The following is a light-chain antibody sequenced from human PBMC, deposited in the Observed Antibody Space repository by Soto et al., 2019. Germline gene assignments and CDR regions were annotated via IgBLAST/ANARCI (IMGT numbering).Light chain of an antibody. J-gene: IGKJ1*01. CDR3: QQRSNWPWT. CDR2: DAS. CDR1: PSVSSY. Sequence: EIVLTQSPATLSLSPGERATLSCRASPSVSSYLAWYQQKAGQAPRLLIYDASNRATGIPARFSGSGSGTDFPLTISSLEPEDFAVYYCQQRSNWPWTFGQGTKGEIK. V-gene: IGKV3-11*01.